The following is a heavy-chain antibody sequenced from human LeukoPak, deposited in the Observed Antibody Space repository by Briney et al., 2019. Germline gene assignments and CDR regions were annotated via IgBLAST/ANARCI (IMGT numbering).Heavy chain of an antibody. J-gene: IGHJ5*02. D-gene: IGHD3-22*01. Sequence: GASVKVSCKASGGTFSSYAISWVRQAPGQGLEWMGRIIPIFGIANYAQKFQGRVTITADKSTSTAYMELSSLRSEDTALYYCARDQDYDSSGPSGFDPGGRGTLATVS. CDR1: GGTFSSYA. CDR3: ARDQDYDSSGPSGFDP. CDR2: IIPIFGIA. V-gene: IGHV1-69*10.